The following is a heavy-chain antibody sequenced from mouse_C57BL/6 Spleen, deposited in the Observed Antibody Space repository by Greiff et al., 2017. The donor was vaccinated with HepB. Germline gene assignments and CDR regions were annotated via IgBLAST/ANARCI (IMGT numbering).Heavy chain of an antibody. CDR3: ARGGGGNYDAMDY. D-gene: IGHD2-1*01. Sequence: VQLQQSGAELVKPGASVKISCKASGYAFSSYWMNWVKQRPGKGLEWIGQNYPGDGDTNYNGKFKGKATLTADKSSSTAYMQLSSLTSEDSAVYFCARGGGGNYDAMDYWGQGTSVTVSS. CDR1: GYAFSSYW. V-gene: IGHV1-80*01. J-gene: IGHJ4*01. CDR2: NYPGDGDT.